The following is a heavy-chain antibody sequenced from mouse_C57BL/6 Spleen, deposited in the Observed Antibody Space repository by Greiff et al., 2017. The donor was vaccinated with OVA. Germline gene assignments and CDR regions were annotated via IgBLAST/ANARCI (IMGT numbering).Heavy chain of an antibody. D-gene: IGHD2-4*01. J-gene: IGHJ1*03. CDR3: SRKGDYDEDFDV. Sequence: QVQLQQPGAELVMPGASVKLSCKASGYTFTSYWMHWVKQRPGQGLEWIGEIDPSDSYTNYNQKFKGKSTLTVDKPSSTAYMQLSSLTTEDSAVYYCSRKGDYDEDFDVWGTGTTVTVSS. V-gene: IGHV1-69*01. CDR1: GYTFTSYW. CDR2: IDPSDSYT.